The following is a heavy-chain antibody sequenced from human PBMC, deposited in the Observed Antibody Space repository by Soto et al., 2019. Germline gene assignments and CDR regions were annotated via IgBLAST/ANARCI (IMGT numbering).Heavy chain of an antibody. Sequence: QLQLQESGSGLVKPSQTLSLTCAVSGGSISSGGYSWSWIRQPPGKGLEWIGYIYHSGSTYYNPSLKRRVTISVDRSKTQFSLKLSSVTAADTAVYYCAGVQSYSSLFDPWGQGTLVTVSS. CDR2: IYHSGST. J-gene: IGHJ5*02. V-gene: IGHV4-30-2*01. D-gene: IGHD6-13*01. CDR3: AGVQSYSSLFDP. CDR1: GGSISSGGYS.